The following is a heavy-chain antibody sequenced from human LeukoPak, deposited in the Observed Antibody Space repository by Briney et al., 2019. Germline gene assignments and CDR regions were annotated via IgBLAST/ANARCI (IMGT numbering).Heavy chain of an antibody. CDR1: GFTFRSYG. J-gene: IGHJ4*02. V-gene: IGHV3-33*06. CDR3: AKDARYATILDY. Sequence: PGRSLRLSCAASGFTFRSYGMHWVRQAPGKGLEWVAIVWYDGNNKYYADSVKGRFTISRDNSKNTLYLQMNSLRAEDTAVYYCAKDARYATILDYWGQGTLVTVSS. D-gene: IGHD5-12*01. CDR2: VWYDGNNK.